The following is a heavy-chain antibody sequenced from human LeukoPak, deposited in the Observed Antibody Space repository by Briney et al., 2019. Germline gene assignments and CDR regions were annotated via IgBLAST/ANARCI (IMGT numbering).Heavy chain of an antibody. CDR1: GGSISSYY. J-gene: IGHJ1*01. D-gene: IGHD3-22*01. Sequence: PSETLSLTCTVSGGSISSYYWGWIRQPPGKGLEWIGYINYSGSTNDNPSLKSRVTISVDTSKNQFSLKLSSVTVADTAVYYCARMGYYYDSSGYWEYFQHWGQGTLVTVSS. CDR2: INYSGST. V-gene: IGHV4-59*08. CDR3: ARMGYYYDSSGYWEYFQH.